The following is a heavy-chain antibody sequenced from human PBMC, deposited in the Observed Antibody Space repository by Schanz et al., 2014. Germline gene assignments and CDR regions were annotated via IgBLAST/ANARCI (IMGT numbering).Heavy chain of an antibody. D-gene: IGHD2-21*01. CDR2: IRYDGRNK. CDR1: GFTFISYD. J-gene: IGHJ4*02. Sequence: VQLVESGGGVVQPGRSLRLSCVASGFTFISYDIHWVRQAPGKGLEWVAVIRYDGRNKNFVESVKGRFTISRDNSNNTVYLQMNTLRAEDTAVYYCAREDCSATSCYFRYWGQGTRVTVSS. V-gene: IGHV3-33*01. CDR3: AREDCSATSCYFRY.